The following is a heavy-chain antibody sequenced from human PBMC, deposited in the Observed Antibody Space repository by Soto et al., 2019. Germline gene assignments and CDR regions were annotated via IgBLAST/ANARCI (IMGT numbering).Heavy chain of an antibody. V-gene: IGHV1-18*01. CDR2: ISAYNGHT. D-gene: IGHD3-10*01. J-gene: IGHJ6*02. CDR1: GYTFTSSG. Sequence: QVQLVQSGAEVKKPGASVKVSCKAAGYTFTSSGISWVRQAPGQGLEWMGWISAYNGHTNYAQKLQGRVTMTTETATSTDYMELRNLRSDDTAVYYCARDGLGLPGCYYYYGMDVWGQGTTVTVSS. CDR3: ARDGLGLPGCYYYYGMDV.